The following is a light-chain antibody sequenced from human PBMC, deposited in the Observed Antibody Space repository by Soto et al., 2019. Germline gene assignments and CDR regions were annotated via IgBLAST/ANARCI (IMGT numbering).Light chain of an antibody. J-gene: IGLJ2*01. CDR1: SSDVGGYNY. CDR2: DVS. CDR3: SSYTSSSTVV. V-gene: IGLV2-14*01. Sequence: QSALTLPASVSGSPGQSITISCTGTSSDVGGYNYDSWYQQHPGKAPKLMIYDVSNRPSGVSNRFSGSKSGNTASLTISGLQAEDEADYYCSSYTSSSTVVFGAGTKLTVL.